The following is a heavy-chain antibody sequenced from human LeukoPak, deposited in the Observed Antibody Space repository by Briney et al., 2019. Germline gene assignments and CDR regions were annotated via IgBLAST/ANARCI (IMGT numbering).Heavy chain of an antibody. CDR2: ISSSSSYT. Sequence: PGGSLRLSCAASGFTFSDYYMSWIRQAPGKGLEWVSYISSSSSYTNYADFVKGRFTISRDNAKNSLYLQMNSLRAEDTAVYYCARAHITMVRGVIDAFDIWGQGTMVTVSS. J-gene: IGHJ3*02. CDR3: ARAHITMVRGVIDAFDI. D-gene: IGHD3-10*01. V-gene: IGHV3-11*06. CDR1: GFTFSDYY.